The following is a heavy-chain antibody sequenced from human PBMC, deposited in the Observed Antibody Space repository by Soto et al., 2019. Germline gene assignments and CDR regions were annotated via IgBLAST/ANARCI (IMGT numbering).Heavy chain of an antibody. D-gene: IGHD1-26*01. CDR3: AKVWGYYFES. V-gene: IGHV3-53*02. Sequence: EVKLVETGGALIQPGGSLTLSCAVSGFSVSTNYMAWVRQGPGKGLEWVSVIYTCGTTHYANSVTGRFTFSRDTSKNILYLHLNSLTTDDTAIYYCAKVWGYYFESWGQGTLVAVSS. J-gene: IGHJ4*02. CDR1: GFSVSTNY. CDR2: IYTCGTT.